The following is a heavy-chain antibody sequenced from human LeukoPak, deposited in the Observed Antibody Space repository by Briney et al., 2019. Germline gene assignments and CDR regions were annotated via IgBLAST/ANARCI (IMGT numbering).Heavy chain of an antibody. V-gene: IGHV3-21*01. D-gene: IGHD3-22*01. Sequence: GGSLRFSCAASGFTFSSYSMNWVRQAPGKGLEWVSSISSSSSYIYYADSVKGRFTISRDNAKNSLYLQMNSLRAEDTAVYYCARGRTYYYDSSGYYYFDYWGQGTLVTVSS. CDR2: ISSSSSYI. CDR3: ARGRTYYYDSSGYYYFDY. CDR1: GFTFSSYS. J-gene: IGHJ4*02.